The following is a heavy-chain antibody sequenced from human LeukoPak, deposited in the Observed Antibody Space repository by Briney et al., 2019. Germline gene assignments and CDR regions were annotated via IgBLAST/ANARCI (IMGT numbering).Heavy chain of an antibody. CDR1: GFSFSDYG. Sequence: GGSLRLSCVASGFSFSDYGMHWVRQAPGKGLEWMAVISYDGITKKYADSVQGRFTISRDNSKNTVQLEMNSLRVEDTAVYYCAGNRILTGYYLCDYWGQGTLVTVSS. CDR2: ISYDGITK. V-gene: IGHV3-30*03. J-gene: IGHJ4*02. D-gene: IGHD3-9*01. CDR3: AGNRILTGYYLCDY.